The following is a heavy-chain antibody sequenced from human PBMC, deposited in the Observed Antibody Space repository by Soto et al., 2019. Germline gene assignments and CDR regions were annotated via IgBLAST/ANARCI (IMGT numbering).Heavy chain of an antibody. D-gene: IGHD3-3*01. Sequence: EVQLVESGGGLVKPGGSLRLSCAASGFTFGNAWMSWVRQAPGKGLEWVGRIKSKTDGGTTDYAAPVTGRFTISRAASKNTLYLQMNSVKTEDAAVYYCTTPSSYDFWSGYGENWFDPWGQGTLVTVSS. J-gene: IGHJ5*02. CDR1: GFTFGNAW. CDR2: IKSKTDGGTT. CDR3: TTPSSYDFWSGYGENWFDP. V-gene: IGHV3-15*01.